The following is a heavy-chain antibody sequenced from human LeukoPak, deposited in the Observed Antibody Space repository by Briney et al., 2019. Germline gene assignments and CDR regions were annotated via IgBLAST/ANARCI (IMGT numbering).Heavy chain of an antibody. CDR3: ARGNSATTTFDF. J-gene: IGHJ4*02. Sequence: GGSLRLSCRASGFSVDSVFMNWVRQPPGKGLEWVSFIIPGGHIDYTDSVTGRFTISRDSFKNTLSLQMNSLRVDDSAVYYCARGNSATTTFDFWGQGTLVTVSS. CDR1: GFSVDSVF. CDR2: IIPGGHI. D-gene: IGHD4-17*01. V-gene: IGHV3-66*01.